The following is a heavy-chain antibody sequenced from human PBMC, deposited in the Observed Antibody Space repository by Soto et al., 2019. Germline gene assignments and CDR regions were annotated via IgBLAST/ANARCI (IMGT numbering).Heavy chain of an antibody. Sequence: ASVKVSCKASGYTFTSYAMNWVRQAPGQGLEWLGRIIPIFGTRDYAQKFQGRVTITADDSTTTAYMELSSLRSDDTAVYYCAKDGGREGYFGNWFDPWGQGTLVTVSS. CDR3: AKDGGREGYFGNWFDP. CDR2: IIPIFGTR. CDR1: GYTFTSYA. V-gene: IGHV1-69*13. D-gene: IGHD2-15*01. J-gene: IGHJ5*02.